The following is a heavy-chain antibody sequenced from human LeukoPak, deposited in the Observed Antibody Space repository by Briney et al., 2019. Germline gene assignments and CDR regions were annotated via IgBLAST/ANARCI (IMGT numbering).Heavy chain of an antibody. D-gene: IGHD3-3*01. CDR3: ARDKTFEVVNYFDY. CDR1: GGSISSSSYY. Sequence: SETLSLTCTVSGGSISSSSYYWGWIRQPPGKGLEWIGSIYYSGSTYYNPSLKSRITISLDTSKNQFSLNLSSVTAADTAVYYCARDKTFEVVNYFDYWGQGTLVTVSS. CDR2: IYYSGST. V-gene: IGHV4-39*07. J-gene: IGHJ4*02.